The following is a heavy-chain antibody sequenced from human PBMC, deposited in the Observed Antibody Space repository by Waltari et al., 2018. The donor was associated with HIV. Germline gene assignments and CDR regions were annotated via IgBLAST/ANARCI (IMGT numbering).Heavy chain of an antibody. V-gene: IGHV3-74*01. J-gene: IGHJ4*02. CDR2: INIDGSET. Sequence: VQLVESGGKLVQPGGSMRLSCAASGFNFRSYWMHWIRHVPGKGLVWFSQINIDGSETSYLESVKGRFTISRDNANNTLYLQMNNLRVEDTAMYFCTRDLSTYGHEFDYWGQGTLVTVAS. D-gene: IGHD2-2*01. CDR1: GFNFRSYW. CDR3: TRDLSTYGHEFDY.